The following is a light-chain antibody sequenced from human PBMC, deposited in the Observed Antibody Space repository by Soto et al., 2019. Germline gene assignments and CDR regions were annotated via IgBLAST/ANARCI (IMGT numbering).Light chain of an antibody. CDR1: QSISSY. V-gene: IGKV1-39*01. CDR2: GAF. J-gene: IGKJ4*01. CDR3: QQSYSNPLT. Sequence: DIQMTQSPSSLSASVGDRVTITCRASQSISSYLIWYQHKPGEAPKLLIYGAFSLYSGVPSRFSGSGSGTEFTLTINSLQPEDFATYYCQQSYSNPLTFGGGTKVEIK.